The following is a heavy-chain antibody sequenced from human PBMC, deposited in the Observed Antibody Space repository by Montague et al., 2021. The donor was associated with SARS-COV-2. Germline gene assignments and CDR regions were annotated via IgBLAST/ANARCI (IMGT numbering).Heavy chain of an antibody. V-gene: IGHV3-30-3*01. CDR2: ISDDGDTT. J-gene: IGHJ4*02. CDR3: ARNWAFGY. CDR1: GFTFSRYA. D-gene: IGHD7-27*01. Sequence: SLRLSCAASGFTFSRYAMHWVRQAPGKGLEWVSFISDDGDTTYYVDSVKGRFTISRDNSYSSLYLEMNSLRPEDTGVYYCARNWAFGYWGQGTLVTVSS.